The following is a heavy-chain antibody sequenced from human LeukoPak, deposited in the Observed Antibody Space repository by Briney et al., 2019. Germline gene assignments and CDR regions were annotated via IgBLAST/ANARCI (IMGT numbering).Heavy chain of an antibody. Sequence: GRCLRLSCAASGFTFSSYGIHWVRQAPGKGLERVAIISYDGSNKYYADSVKGRFTISRDNSKNTVYLQMNSLRAEDTAVYYCAKSRQWLEYYFDYWGQGTLVTVSS. J-gene: IGHJ4*02. CDR2: ISYDGSNK. CDR3: AKSRQWLEYYFDY. D-gene: IGHD6-19*01. V-gene: IGHV3-30*18. CDR1: GFTFSSYG.